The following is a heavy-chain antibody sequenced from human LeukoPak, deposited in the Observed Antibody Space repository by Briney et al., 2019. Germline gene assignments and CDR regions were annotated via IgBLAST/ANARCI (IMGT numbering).Heavy chain of an antibody. CDR1: GYTFTTYA. Sequence: GASVKVSCKTSGYTFTTYAMNWVRQAPGQGLEWMGWINTNTGNPTYAQGFTGRFVFSLDTSVNTAYLQISSLKAEDSAVYYCASGYSRPGGYFNLWGRGTLVTVSS. V-gene: IGHV7-4-1*02. D-gene: IGHD6-13*01. J-gene: IGHJ2*01. CDR2: INTNTGNP. CDR3: ASGYSRPGGYFNL.